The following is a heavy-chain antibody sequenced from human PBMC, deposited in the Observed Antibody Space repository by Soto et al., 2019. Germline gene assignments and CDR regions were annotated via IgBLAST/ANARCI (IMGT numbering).Heavy chain of an antibody. CDR1: GFTFSSYA. J-gene: IGHJ4*02. CDR3: AKGIQLWLRGYYFDY. CDR2: ISGSGGST. D-gene: IGHD5-18*01. V-gene: IGHV3-23*01. Sequence: PGGSLRLSCAASGFTFSSYAMSWVRQAPGKGLEWVSAISGSGGSTYYADSVKGRFTISRDNSKNTLYLQMNSLRAEDTAVYYCAKGIQLWLRGYYFDYWGQGTLVTAPQ.